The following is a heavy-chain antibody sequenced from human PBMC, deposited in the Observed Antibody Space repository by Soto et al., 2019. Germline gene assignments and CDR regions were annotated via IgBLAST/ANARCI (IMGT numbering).Heavy chain of an antibody. D-gene: IGHD5-12*01. V-gene: IGHV3-66*01. CDR2: IYSGGST. J-gene: IGHJ6*02. CDR1: GFTVSSNY. CDR3: GRETPHRDGPLAWYYYGMDV. Sequence: GGSLRLSCAASGFTVSSNYMSWVRQAPGKGLEWVSVIYSGGSTYYADSVKGRFTISRDNSKNTLYLQMNSLRAEDTAVYYCGRETPHRDGPLAWYYYGMDVWGQGTTVTVSS.